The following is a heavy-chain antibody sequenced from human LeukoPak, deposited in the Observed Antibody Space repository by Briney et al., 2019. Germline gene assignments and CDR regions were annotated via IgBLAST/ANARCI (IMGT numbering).Heavy chain of an antibody. CDR3: ARDRRYYDFWSGYPDY. D-gene: IGHD3-3*01. Sequence: GGSLRLSCAASGFTFSNYVMEWVRQAPGKGLEWVAVISYDGSNKYYADSVKGRFTISRDNSKNTLYLQMNSLRAEDTAVYYCARDRRYYDFWSGYPDYWGQGTLVTVSS. CDR1: GFTFSNYV. CDR2: ISYDGSNK. V-gene: IGHV3-30-3*01. J-gene: IGHJ4*02.